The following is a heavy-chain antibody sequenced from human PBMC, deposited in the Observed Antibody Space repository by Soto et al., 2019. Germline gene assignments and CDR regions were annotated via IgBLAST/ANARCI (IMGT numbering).Heavy chain of an antibody. CDR3: VAVDYGDY. Sequence: QVQLVQSGAEVKKPGASVKVSCKASGYTFTTYAMHWVRQAPGQRPEWMGWINAGNGDTRYLQKFQGRVIFTRDTSASSAYMEVSSLRYEDTAVYYCVAVDYGDYWGQGTLVIVSS. CDR2: INAGNGDT. D-gene: IGHD3-16*01. CDR1: GYTFTTYA. V-gene: IGHV1-3*01. J-gene: IGHJ4*02.